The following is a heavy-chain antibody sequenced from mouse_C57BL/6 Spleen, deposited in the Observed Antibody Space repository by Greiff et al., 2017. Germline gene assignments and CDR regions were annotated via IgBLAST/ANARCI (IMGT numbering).Heavy chain of an antibody. V-gene: IGHV5-17*01. D-gene: IGHD4-1*01. CDR1: GFTFSDYG. CDR3: ASLGRGYALDY. CDR2: ISSGGSTI. Sequence: EVQRVESGGGLVKPGGSLKLSCAASGFTFSDYGMHWVRQAPEKGLEWVAYISSGGSTIYYADTVKGRFTISRDNAKNTLFLQMTSLRSEDTAMYYCASLGRGYALDYWGQGTSVTVSS. J-gene: IGHJ4*01.